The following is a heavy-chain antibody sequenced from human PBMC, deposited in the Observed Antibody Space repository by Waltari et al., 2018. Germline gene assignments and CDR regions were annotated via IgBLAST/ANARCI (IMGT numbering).Heavy chain of an antibody. CDR1: GGSITSSDYY. CDR2: ISDSGST. Sequence: QVQLQESGPGLVTPSQTLSLPCTVSGGSITSSDYYWSWIRQSPGKGLEWIGYISDSGSTYYNSSLKSRVTMSMDTSRNQFSLRLTSVTDADTAVYYCAREIYTTNWFDPWGQGSLVTVSS. V-gene: IGHV4-30-4*01. D-gene: IGHD3-16*01. CDR3: AREIYTTNWFDP. J-gene: IGHJ5*02.